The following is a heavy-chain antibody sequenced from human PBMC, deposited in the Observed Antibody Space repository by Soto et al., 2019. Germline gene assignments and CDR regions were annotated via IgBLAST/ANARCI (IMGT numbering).Heavy chain of an antibody. Sequence: QVQLVQSGAEVKKPGASVKVSCKASGYTFTSYAMHWVRQAPGQRLEWMGWINAGNGNTKYSQKFQGRVTITRDTSASTAYMELSSLRSEDTAVYYCARETPPEDILTGYSPSFDYWGQGTLVTVSS. CDR3: ARETPPEDILTGYSPSFDY. V-gene: IGHV1-3*01. D-gene: IGHD3-9*01. CDR1: GYTFTSYA. J-gene: IGHJ4*02. CDR2: INAGNGNT.